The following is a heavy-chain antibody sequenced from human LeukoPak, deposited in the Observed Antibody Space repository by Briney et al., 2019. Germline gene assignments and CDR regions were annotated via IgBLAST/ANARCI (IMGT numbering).Heavy chain of an antibody. CDR1: GFTFSSYA. CDR3: ARGRYPDY. CDR2: ISYDGSNK. V-gene: IGHV3-30-3*01. Sequence: GGSLRLSCAASGFTFSSYAMHWVRQAPGKGLEWVAVISYDGSNKYYADSVKGRFTISRDNSKNTLYLQMNSLRAEDTAVYYCARGRYPDYWGQGTTVTVSS. D-gene: IGHD2-2*02. J-gene: IGHJ4*03.